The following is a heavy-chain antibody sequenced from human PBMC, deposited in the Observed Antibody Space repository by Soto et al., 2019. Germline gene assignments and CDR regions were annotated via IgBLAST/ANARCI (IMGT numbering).Heavy chain of an antibody. CDR2: ISSSSSCI. CDR1: GFTFSSYS. Sequence: PGGSLRLSCAASGFTFSSYSMNWVRQAPGKGLEWVSSISSSSSCIYYADSVKGRFTTSRDNAKNSLYLQMTSLRAEDTAVYYCARETEFRDLEAAGTYYYYYMDVWGQGTTVTVSS. D-gene: IGHD6-13*01. J-gene: IGHJ6*03. CDR3: ARETEFRDLEAAGTYYYYYMDV. V-gene: IGHV3-21*01.